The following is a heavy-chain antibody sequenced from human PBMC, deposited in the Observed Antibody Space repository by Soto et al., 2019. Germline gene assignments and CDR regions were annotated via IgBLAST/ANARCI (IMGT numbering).Heavy chain of an antibody. D-gene: IGHD2-15*01. CDR2: TYSGGDT. CDR3: AGNVPVAALGY. CDR1: GVTVGNNY. V-gene: IGHV3-66*01. J-gene: IGHJ4*02. Sequence: EVRLVESGGGLVQPGGSLRLSCATSGVTVGNNYMSWVRQAPGKGLEWVSVTYSGGDTRYADSVKGRFTMSRDSTKNTVYLQMASLGAGVTAVYFCAGNVPVAALGYWGQGSLVTVSS.